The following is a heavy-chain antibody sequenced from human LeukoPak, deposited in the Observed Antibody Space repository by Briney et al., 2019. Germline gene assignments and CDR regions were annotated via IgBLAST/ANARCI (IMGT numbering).Heavy chain of an antibody. J-gene: IGHJ4*02. V-gene: IGHV4-59*08. D-gene: IGHD3-9*01. Sequence: SETLSLTCTVSGDSISSYYWSWIRQPPGKGLEWIGNIYYSGSTNYNPSLKSRVTISVDASKNQFSLKLSSVSAADTAMYYCARHRYVDWLSPFDYWGQGTLVTVSS. CDR3: ARHRYVDWLSPFDY. CDR2: IYYSGST. CDR1: GDSISSYY.